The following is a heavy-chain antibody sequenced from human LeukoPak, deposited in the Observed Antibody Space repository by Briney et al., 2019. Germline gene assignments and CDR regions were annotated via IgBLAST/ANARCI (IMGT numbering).Heavy chain of an antibody. CDR2: FDPEDGET. V-gene: IGHV1-24*01. CDR3: ATQGGGATTLDY. D-gene: IGHD1-26*01. Sequence: GASVKVSCKVSGYTLTELSMHWVRQAPGKGLEWMGGFDPEDGETIYAQKFQGRVTMTEDTSTDTAYMELSSLRSEDTAVYYCATQGGGATTLDYWGQGTLVTVSS. CDR1: GYTLTELS. J-gene: IGHJ4*02.